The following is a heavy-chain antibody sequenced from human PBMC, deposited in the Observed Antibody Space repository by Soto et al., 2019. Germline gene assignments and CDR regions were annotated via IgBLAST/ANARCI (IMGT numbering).Heavy chain of an antibody. D-gene: IGHD3-3*01. CDR1: GGSFSGYY. V-gene: IGHV4-34*01. Sequence: SETLSLTCAVYGGSFSGYYWSWIRQPPGKGLEWIGEINHSGSTNYNPSLKSRVNISVDTSKNQFSLKLSSVTAADTAVYYCARGFGVVLNYYYVDVWGKGTTVTVSS. CDR3: ARGFGVVLNYYYVDV. J-gene: IGHJ6*03. CDR2: INHSGST.